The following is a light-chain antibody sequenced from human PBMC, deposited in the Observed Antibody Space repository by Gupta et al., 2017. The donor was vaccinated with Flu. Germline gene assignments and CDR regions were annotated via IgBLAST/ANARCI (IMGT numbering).Light chain of an antibody. CDR1: QGIRND. J-gene: IGKJ1*01. CDR3: LQDYNFPWT. V-gene: IGKV1-6*01. Sequence: GDRVTITCRASQGIRNDLGWYQQKPGKAPKLLIYAASTLHSGFPSRFSGSVSGTDFTLTISSLQPEDFATYYCLQDYNFPWTFGQGTKLEVK. CDR2: AAS.